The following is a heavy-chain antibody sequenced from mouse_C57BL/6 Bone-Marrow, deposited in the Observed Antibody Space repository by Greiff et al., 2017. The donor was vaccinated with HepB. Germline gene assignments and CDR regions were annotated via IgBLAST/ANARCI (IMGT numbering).Heavy chain of an antibody. CDR2: IYPGDGDT. CDR1: GYAFSSSW. CDR3: SRPSYDGGASYFDD. J-gene: IGHJ1*03. V-gene: IGHV1-82*01. Sequence: QVQLQQSGPELVKPGASVKISCKASGYAFSSSWMNWVKQRPGKGLEWIGRIYPGDGDTNYNGKFKGKATLTADKSSSTAYMQLSSLTSEDSAVYFCSRPSYDGGASYFDDWGTGTTVTVSS. D-gene: IGHD2-3*01.